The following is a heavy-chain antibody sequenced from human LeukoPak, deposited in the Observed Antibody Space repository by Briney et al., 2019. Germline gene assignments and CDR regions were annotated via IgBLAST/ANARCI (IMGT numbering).Heavy chain of an antibody. CDR2: IHYSGST. D-gene: IGHD6-13*01. CDR3: AREVVAAAGTVDY. CDR1: GGSISSYY. Sequence: SETLSLTCTVSGGSISSYYWSWIRQPPGKGLEWIGYIHYSGSTNYNPSLKSRVTISVDTSKNQFSLKLTSVTAEDTAVYYCAREVVAAAGTVDYWGQGTLVTVSS. V-gene: IGHV4-59*01. J-gene: IGHJ4*02.